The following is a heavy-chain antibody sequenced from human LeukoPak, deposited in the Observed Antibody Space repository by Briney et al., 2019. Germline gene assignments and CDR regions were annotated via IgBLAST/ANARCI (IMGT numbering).Heavy chain of an antibody. CDR2: ISSSSSYI. CDR1: GFTFSSYS. J-gene: IGHJ4*02. Sequence: GGSLRLSCAASGFTFSSYSMNWVRQATGKGLEWVSSISSSSSYIYYADSVKGRFTISRDNAKNSLYLQMNSLRAEDTAVYYCARPYGSGSYYKDWGQGTLVTVSS. D-gene: IGHD3-10*01. CDR3: ARPYGSGSYYKD. V-gene: IGHV3-21*01.